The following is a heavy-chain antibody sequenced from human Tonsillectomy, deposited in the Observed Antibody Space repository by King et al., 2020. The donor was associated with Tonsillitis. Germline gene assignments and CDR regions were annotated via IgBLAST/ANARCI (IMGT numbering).Heavy chain of an antibody. Sequence: VQLVESGGGLVQPGGSLTLSCAASGFTFSKYWMSWVRQAPGKGLEWVANIKQDGSAEFYVDSVKGRFTISRDNAKNSLYLQMNSLRAEDTAVYYCARAFLGNPNGGNHFAYWGQGTLVTVSS. D-gene: IGHD7-27*01. CDR2: IKQDGSAE. V-gene: IGHV3-7*04. J-gene: IGHJ4*02. CDR1: GFTFSKYW. CDR3: ARAFLGNPNGGNHFAY.